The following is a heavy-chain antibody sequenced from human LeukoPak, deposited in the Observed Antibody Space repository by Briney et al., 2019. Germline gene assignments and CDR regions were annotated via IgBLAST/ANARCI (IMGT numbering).Heavy chain of an antibody. Sequence: SETLSLTCTVSGGSISSYYWSWIRQPPGKGLEWIGYIYYSGSGSTNYNPSLKSRVTISVDTSKNQFSLKLRAVTAADTAVYYCARDGMGHYRDYVFDYWGQGTLVTVSS. J-gene: IGHJ4*02. CDR3: ARDGMGHYRDYVFDY. V-gene: IGHV4-59*01. D-gene: IGHD4-17*01. CDR2: IYYSGSGST. CDR1: GGSISSYY.